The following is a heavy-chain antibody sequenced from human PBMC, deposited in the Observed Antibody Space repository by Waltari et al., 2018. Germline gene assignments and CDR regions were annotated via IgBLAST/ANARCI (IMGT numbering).Heavy chain of an antibody. CDR3: ARWFREANAEYFDY. CDR1: GFTFSSYS. Sequence: EVQLVESGGGLVQPGGSLRLSCAASGFTFSSYSMNWVRQAPGKGGGWVSDISSSSSTRYYADSVKGRFTISRDNAKNSLYLKMNSLRAEDTAVYYCARWFREANAEYFDYWGQGTLVTVSS. D-gene: IGHD3-10*01. V-gene: IGHV3-48*04. CDR2: ISSSSSTR. J-gene: IGHJ4*02.